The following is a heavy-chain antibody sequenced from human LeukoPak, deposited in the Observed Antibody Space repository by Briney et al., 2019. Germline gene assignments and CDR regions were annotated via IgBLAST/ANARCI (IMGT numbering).Heavy chain of an antibody. V-gene: IGHV3-7*01. CDR1: GFTVSSNY. CDR3: ARLTVYSSSWLAYYMDV. Sequence: QPGGSLRLSCAASGFTVSSNYMSWVRQAPGKGLEWVAMMKRDGGEKHYVDSVRGRFTISRDNAKNSLYLQMDSLRDEDTAVYYCARLTVYSSSWLAYYMDVWGKGTTVTVSS. D-gene: IGHD6-13*01. CDR2: MKRDGGEK. J-gene: IGHJ6*03.